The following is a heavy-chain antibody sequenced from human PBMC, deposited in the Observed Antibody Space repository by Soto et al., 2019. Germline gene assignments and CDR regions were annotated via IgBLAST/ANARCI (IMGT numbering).Heavy chain of an antibody. D-gene: IGHD6-6*01. Sequence: QVQLVQSGAAVKKPGSSVKVSCKASGGTFSSYAISWVRQAPGQGLEWMGGIIPIFGTANYAQKFQGRVTITADKATSTAYMELSSLSSEDAAVYYCARRSPSRAARRGIYYYYGMDVWGQGTTVTVSS. CDR1: GGTFSSYA. CDR3: ARRSPSRAARRGIYYYYGMDV. J-gene: IGHJ6*02. CDR2: IIPIFGTA. V-gene: IGHV1-69*06.